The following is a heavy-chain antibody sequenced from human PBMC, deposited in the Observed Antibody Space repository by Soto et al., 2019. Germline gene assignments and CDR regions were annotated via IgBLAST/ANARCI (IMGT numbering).Heavy chain of an antibody. V-gene: IGHV3-11*01. CDR2: LSRSGNTI. CDR3: ARSSGWYEADAFDI. D-gene: IGHD6-19*01. J-gene: IGHJ3*02. Sequence: QVQLVESGGGLFQPGGSLRLSCAASGFTLGDYEMSWIRQAPGKGLEWVSFLSRSGNTIYYADSVKGRFSISRDNAKNSVFLQMKSLRVEGTAAYFYARSSGWYEADAFDIWGQGTVVTVSA. CDR1: GFTLGDYE.